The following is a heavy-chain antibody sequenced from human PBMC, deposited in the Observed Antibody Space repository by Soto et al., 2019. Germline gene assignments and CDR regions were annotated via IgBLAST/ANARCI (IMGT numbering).Heavy chain of an antibody. CDR3: ARVASDYIISVDH. V-gene: IGHV3-23*01. D-gene: IGHD4-4*01. Sequence: EVQLLESGGGLVLPGGSLRLSCAASGFTFNAYAMTWVRQAPGKGLEWVSAIGGSGGNRYYAASVKGRFTISRDNCKDALDLQMNSLRVEDTAVYYWARVASDYIISVDHWGQGILVTVSS. CDR2: IGGSGGNR. CDR1: GFTFNAYA. J-gene: IGHJ4*02.